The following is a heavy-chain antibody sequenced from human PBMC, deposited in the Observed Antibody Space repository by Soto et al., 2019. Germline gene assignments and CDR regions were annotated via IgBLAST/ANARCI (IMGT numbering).Heavy chain of an antibody. J-gene: IGHJ4*02. D-gene: IGHD1-1*01. CDR2: IYHTGST. CDR3: ARATGTLRSRNCDY. Sequence: SETLSLTCSVSGGSISTVGHYWTWIRQPPGKGLEWIGSIYHTGSTYYSKSLRSRLTMSVDTSKSQFSLRLSSVTAAGTAVYYCARATGTLRSRNCDYWGQGSLVTVSS. CDR1: GGSISTVGHY. V-gene: IGHV4-31*03.